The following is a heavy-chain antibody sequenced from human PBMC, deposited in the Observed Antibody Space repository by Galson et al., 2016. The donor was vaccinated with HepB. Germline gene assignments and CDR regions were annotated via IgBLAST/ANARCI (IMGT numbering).Heavy chain of an antibody. D-gene: IGHD2-2*01. Sequence: SLRLSCAASGFAFSSYAMSWVRQAPGKGLEWVSSISYTDGSTSYADSVKGRFTISRDNSKNTLYLQMESLRAEDSAVYYCARVRFCSSTTCYDAFDVWGLGKMVSVSS. CDR2: ISYTDGST. CDR3: ARVRFCSSTTCYDAFDV. J-gene: IGHJ3*01. CDR1: GFAFSSYA. V-gene: IGHV3-23*01.